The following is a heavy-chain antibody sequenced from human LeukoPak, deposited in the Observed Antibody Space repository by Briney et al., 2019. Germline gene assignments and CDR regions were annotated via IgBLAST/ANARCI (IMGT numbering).Heavy chain of an antibody. CDR2: ISNSGTT. CDR1: GVSIRSYY. Sequence: PSETLSLTCTVSGVSIRSYYWSWIRQSPGKGLEWIGHISNSGTTNYNPSLKNRVTISVDTSGNQFSLKLTFVTAADTAVYYCARTPTGDRVIDYWGQGTLVTVSS. D-gene: IGHD1-1*01. J-gene: IGHJ4*02. CDR3: ARTPTGDRVIDY. V-gene: IGHV4-59*01.